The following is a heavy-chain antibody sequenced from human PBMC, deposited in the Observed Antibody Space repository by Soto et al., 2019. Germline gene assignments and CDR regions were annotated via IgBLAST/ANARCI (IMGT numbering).Heavy chain of an antibody. CDR1: GGSISSGGYF. D-gene: IGHD2-21*01. CDR2: IYHSGST. J-gene: IGHJ5*02. V-gene: IGHV4-30-2*01. CDR3: ARVRGPYCGGQCYPPTPNWFDP. Sequence: QLQLQESGSGLVKPSQTLSLTCAVSGGSISSGGYFWSWIRQPPGKGLEWIGYIYHSGSTYYNPSHKSRVSISVDRSKNQFSLKLSAVTAADTAVYYCARVRGPYCGGQCYPPTPNWFDPWGQGTLVTVSS.